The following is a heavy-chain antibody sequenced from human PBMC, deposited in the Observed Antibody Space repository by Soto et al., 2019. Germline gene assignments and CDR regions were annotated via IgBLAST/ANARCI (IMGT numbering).Heavy chain of an antibody. CDR2: VSGSGCST. V-gene: IGHV3-23*01. CDR3: AKNRVTGTFNY. D-gene: IGHD2-8*02. J-gene: IGHJ4*02. Sequence: GWSLRLSCAASVFTFSSYAMSWARQAPGKGLEWVSAVSGSGCSTYYADSVKGRLTISRDNSKNTLYLQMNSLRAEDKAVYYCAKNRVTGTFNYWGQGTLVTVSS. CDR1: VFTFSSYA.